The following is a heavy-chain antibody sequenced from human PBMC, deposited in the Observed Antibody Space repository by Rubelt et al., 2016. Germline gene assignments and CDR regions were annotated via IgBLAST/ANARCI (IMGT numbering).Heavy chain of an antibody. J-gene: IGHJ4*02. D-gene: IGHD1-26*01. CDR1: GFTFSSYA. Sequence: EVQLLESGGGLVQPGGSLSLSCAASGFTFSSYAMRWVRQAPGKGLEWVSAIRGSGGSTYYADSVKGRFTISRDNSKNTLYLQRNSLRAEDTAVYYCAKVGGGRVGAFDYWGQGTLVTVSS. CDR3: AKVGGGRVGAFDY. CDR2: IRGSGGST. V-gene: IGHV3-23*01.